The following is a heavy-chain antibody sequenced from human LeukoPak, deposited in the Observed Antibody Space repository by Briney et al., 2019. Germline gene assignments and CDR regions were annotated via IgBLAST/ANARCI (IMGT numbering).Heavy chain of an antibody. CDR1: GGSISSSSYY. D-gene: IGHD1/OR15-1a*01. CDR2: IYYSGTT. Sequence: KPSETLSLTCTVSGGSISSSSYYWGWIRQPPGKGLEWIGSIYYSGTTYYNPSLKSRVTISVDTSKNQFSLKLRSVTAADTAVYYCASPYENSPISFDYWGQGTLVTVSP. CDR3: ASPYENSPISFDY. V-gene: IGHV4-39*01. J-gene: IGHJ4*02.